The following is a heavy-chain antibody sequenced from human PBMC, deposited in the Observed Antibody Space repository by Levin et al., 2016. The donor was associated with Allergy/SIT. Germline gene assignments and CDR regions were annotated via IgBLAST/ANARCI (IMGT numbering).Heavy chain of an antibody. CDR2: FSGSDDIT. CDR3: AQGGCSSANCRHWARNNWFDP. CDR1: GFTFSSSA. Sequence: GESLKISCAASGFTFSSSAMSWVRQAPGKGLEWVSAFSGSDDITYYADSVKGRFTISRDNSKNTLYLQMNSLRVEDTAVYYCAQGGCSSANCRHWARNNWFDPWGQGTLVTVSS. V-gene: IGHV3-23*01. D-gene: IGHD2-2*01. J-gene: IGHJ5*02.